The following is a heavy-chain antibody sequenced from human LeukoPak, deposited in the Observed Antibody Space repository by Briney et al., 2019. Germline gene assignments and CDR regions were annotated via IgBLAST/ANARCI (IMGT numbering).Heavy chain of an antibody. D-gene: IGHD3-10*01. Sequence: PGGSLRLSCAASGFTFSSYEMNWVRQAPGKGLEWVSYISTTGSSIYYADSVKGRFTISRDNVKNLLYLQMNSLRAEDTAVYYCARVFMNYFGSAFDYWGQGSLVTVSS. CDR1: GFTFSSYE. J-gene: IGHJ4*02. CDR3: ARVFMNYFGSAFDY. CDR2: ISTTGSSI. V-gene: IGHV3-48*03.